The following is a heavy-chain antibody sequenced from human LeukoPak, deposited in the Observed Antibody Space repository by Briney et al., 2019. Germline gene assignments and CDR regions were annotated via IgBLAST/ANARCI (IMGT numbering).Heavy chain of an antibody. V-gene: IGHV1-18*01. D-gene: IGHD1-1*01. CDR2: ISTYDGNT. J-gene: IGHJ4*02. CDR1: GYTFSSFG. Sequence: ASVRVSCKASGYTFSSFGNSWVRQAPGEGLEWMGWISTYDGNTKYAENLQDRVTSTTDTSTSTAYMEVRSLRSDDTAVYFCARESNWAYYFDYWGPGTLLTVSS. CDR3: ARESNWAYYFDY.